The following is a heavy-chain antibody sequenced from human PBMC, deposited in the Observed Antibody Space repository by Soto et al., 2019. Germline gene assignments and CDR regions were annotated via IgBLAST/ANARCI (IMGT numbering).Heavy chain of an antibody. Sequence: GWSLRLSCSASGFTFSRFVMSLVRQAPGKGLEWVAYITDSGYTSKEADSVKGRFTISRDNSKSTLYLQMNSLRAEDTAIYYCAQNGQWLATPPVAWGQGSLVTVSS. CDR2: ITDSGYTS. D-gene: IGHD6-19*01. J-gene: IGHJ4*02. CDR1: GFTFSRFV. CDR3: AQNGQWLATPPVA. V-gene: IGHV3-23*01.